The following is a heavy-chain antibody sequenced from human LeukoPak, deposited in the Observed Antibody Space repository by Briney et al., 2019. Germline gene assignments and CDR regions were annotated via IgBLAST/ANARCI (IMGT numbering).Heavy chain of an antibody. CDR1: GYTFTMYY. Sequence: ASVKASCKASGYTFTMYYMRWVRQAPGQGLEWMGIINPSGGSTSYAQKFQGRVTMTRDTSTSTVYMELSSLRSEDTAVYYCARVAPWGFWFDPWGQGTLVTVSS. CDR3: ARVAPWGFWFDP. CDR2: INPSGGST. D-gene: IGHD7-27*01. J-gene: IGHJ5*02. V-gene: IGHV1-46*01.